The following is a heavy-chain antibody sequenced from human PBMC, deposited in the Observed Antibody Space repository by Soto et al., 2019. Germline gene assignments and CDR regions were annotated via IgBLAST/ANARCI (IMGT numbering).Heavy chain of an antibody. J-gene: IGHJ6*03. CDR2: MNPNSGNT. V-gene: IGHV1-8*01. CDR1: GYTFTSYD. D-gene: IGHD2-2*01. Sequence: ASVKVSSKASGYTFTSYDINWVRQATGQGPEWMGWMNPNSGNTGYAQKFQGRVTMTRNTSISTAYMELSSLRSEDTAVYYCARVVVVVPAASSGGFYMDVWGKGTTVTVSS. CDR3: ARVVVVVPAASSGGFYMDV.